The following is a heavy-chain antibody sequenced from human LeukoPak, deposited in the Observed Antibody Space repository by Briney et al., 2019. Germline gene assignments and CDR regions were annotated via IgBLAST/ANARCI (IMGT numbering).Heavy chain of an antibody. J-gene: IGHJ4*02. D-gene: IGHD2-15*01. Sequence: ASVKVSCKASGYTFTSYDINWVRQATGQGLEWMGWINPNSGNTGYAQKFQGRVTMTRNTSISTAYMELSSLRSEDTAVYYCARGTGRYCSGGSCYSGANWGQGTLVTVSS. V-gene: IGHV1-8*01. CDR2: INPNSGNT. CDR1: GYTFTSYD. CDR3: ARGTGRYCSGGSCYSGAN.